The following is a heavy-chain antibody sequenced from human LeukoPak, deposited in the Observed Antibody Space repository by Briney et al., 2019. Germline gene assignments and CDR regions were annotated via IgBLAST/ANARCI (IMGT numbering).Heavy chain of an antibody. Sequence: SETLSLTCTVSGGSISSYYWSWIRQPPGKGLEWIGYIYYSGSTNYNPSLKSRVTISVDTSKNQFSLKLSSVTAADTAVYYCASGVYSSSWTHYFDYWGQGTLVTASS. J-gene: IGHJ4*02. D-gene: IGHD6-13*01. CDR3: ASGVYSSSWTHYFDY. V-gene: IGHV4-59*01. CDR1: GGSISSYY. CDR2: IYYSGST.